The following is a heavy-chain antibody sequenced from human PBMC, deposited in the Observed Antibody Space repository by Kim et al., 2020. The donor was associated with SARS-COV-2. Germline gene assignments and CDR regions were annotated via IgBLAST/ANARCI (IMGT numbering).Heavy chain of an antibody. CDR3: ARDQMQSGGFDP. J-gene: IGHJ5*02. V-gene: IGHV7-4-1*02. D-gene: IGHD5-12*01. Sequence: ASVKVSCKASGYNFIDYAINWVRQAPGQGLEWMGWINTNTGNPMYAQGFTGRFVFSLDTSISTAYLQINSLDADDTAVYYCARDQMQSGGFDPWGQGTLVTVSS. CDR2: INTNTGNP. CDR1: GYNFIDYA.